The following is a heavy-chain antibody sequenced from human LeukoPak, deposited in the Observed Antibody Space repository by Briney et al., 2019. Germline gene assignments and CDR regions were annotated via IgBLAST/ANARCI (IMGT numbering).Heavy chain of an antibody. CDR1: GYTFTGYY. CDR2: INPNSGGT. V-gene: IGHV1-2*04. Sequence: ASVKVSCKASGYTFTGYYMHWVRQAPGQGLEWMGWINPNSGGTNYAQKFQGWVTMTRDTSISTAYMELSRLRSDDTAVYYCARGDCSSTSCSLFDYWGQGTLVTVSS. D-gene: IGHD2-2*01. CDR3: ARGDCSSTSCSLFDY. J-gene: IGHJ4*02.